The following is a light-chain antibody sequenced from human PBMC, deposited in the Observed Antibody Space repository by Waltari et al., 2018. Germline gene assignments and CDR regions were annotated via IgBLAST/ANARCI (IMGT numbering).Light chain of an antibody. J-gene: IGKJ1*01. CDR3: QHYNTYSRT. CDR2: DAS. V-gene: IGKV1-5*01. CDR1: YSISGW. Sequence: DVQMTQSPSTLSASVGDRVTIPCRASYSISGWLAWYQQKPGKPPKLLIYDASILQSGVPSRFSGSGTGTDFTLTISSLQPDDFAIYYCQHYNTYSRTFGQGTKVENK.